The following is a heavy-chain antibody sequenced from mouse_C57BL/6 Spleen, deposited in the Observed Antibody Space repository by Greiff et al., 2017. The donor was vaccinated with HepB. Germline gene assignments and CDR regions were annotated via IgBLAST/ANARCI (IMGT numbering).Heavy chain of an antibody. CDR3: AREYGSSRHAMDY. CDR1: GYTFTDYY. Sequence: VQLQQSGPELVKPGASVKISCKASGYTFTDYYMNWVKQSHGKSLEWIGDINPNNGGTSYNQKFKGKATLTVDKSSSTAYMELRSLTSEDSAVYDCAREYGSSRHAMDYWGQGTSVTVSS. D-gene: IGHD1-1*01. CDR2: INPNNGGT. V-gene: IGHV1-26*01. J-gene: IGHJ4*01.